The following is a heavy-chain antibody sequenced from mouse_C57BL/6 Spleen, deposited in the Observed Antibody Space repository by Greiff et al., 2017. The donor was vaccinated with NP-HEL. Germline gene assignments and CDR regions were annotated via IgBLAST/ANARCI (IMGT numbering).Heavy chain of an antibody. CDR3: AIIYDGYYDYCDY. CDR2: FHPYNDDP. CDR1: GYTFTTYP. D-gene: IGHD2-3*01. V-gene: IGHV1-47*01. J-gene: IGHJ2*01. Sequence: VQPQQSGAELVKPGASVKMSCKASGYTFTTYPIEWMKQNHGKSLEWIGNFHPYNDDPKYNEKFKGKATLTVEKPSSTAYLEPSRLPSDDSAVYYCAIIYDGYYDYCDYWGQGTTLTVSS.